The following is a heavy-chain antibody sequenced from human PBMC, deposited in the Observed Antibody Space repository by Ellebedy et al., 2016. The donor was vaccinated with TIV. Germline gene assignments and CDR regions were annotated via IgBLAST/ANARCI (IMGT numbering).Heavy chain of an antibody. CDR2: IYHGGSI. D-gene: IGHD3-22*01. CDR3: ARGPGDYSDSSGYFYN. CDR1: GGSIRSNNW. V-gene: IGHV4-4*02. J-gene: IGHJ4*02. Sequence: SETLSLTCTVSGGSIRSNNWWSWVRQPPGKGLEWIGEIYHGGSIPYNASLRSRVTISVDKSKNQFSLKPSSVTAADTAVYYCARGPGDYSDSSGYFYNWGQGTLVTVSS.